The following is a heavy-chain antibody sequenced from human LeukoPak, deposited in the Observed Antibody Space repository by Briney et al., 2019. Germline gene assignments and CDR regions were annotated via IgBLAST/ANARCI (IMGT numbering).Heavy chain of an antibody. V-gene: IGHV1-18*01. CDR1: GYTFTSYG. J-gene: IGHJ5*02. CDR2: ISAYNGNT. Sequence: AXVKVSCXASGYTFTSYGISWVRQAPGQGLEWMGWISAYNGNTNYAQKLQGRVTMTTDTSTSTAYMELRSLRSGDRAVYYCARDVSSGYYXXFDPWGQGTLVTVSS. CDR3: ARDVSSGYYXXFDP. D-gene: IGHD3-22*01.